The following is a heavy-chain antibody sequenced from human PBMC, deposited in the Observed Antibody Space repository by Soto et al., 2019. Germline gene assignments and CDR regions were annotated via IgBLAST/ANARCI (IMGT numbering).Heavy chain of an antibody. CDR1: GFTFSNCA. D-gene: IGHD2-2*01. V-gene: IGHV3-23*01. J-gene: IGHJ4*02. Sequence: GGSLRLSCAASGFTFSNCAMRWVRQAPGKGLEWVSGISGSGGKTFYADSVKGRFTISRDNSKNTLNLQMNNLRVEDTAVYYCAGEYCSSRACYGGFGYWGQGTLVTVSS. CDR2: ISGSGGKT. CDR3: AGEYCSSRACYGGFGY.